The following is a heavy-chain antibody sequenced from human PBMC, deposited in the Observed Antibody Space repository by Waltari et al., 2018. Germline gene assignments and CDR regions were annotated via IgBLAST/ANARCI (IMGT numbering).Heavy chain of an antibody. V-gene: IGHV3-23*03. CDR1: GFTFSSYA. CDR2: IYSGGST. Sequence: EVQLLESGGGLVQPGGSLRLSCAASGFTFSSYAMSWVHQAPGKGLEWVSVIYSGGSTYYADSVKGRFTISRDNSKNTLYLQMNSLRAEDTAVYYCAKNHYYGSGAHFDYWGQGTLVTVSS. D-gene: IGHD3-10*01. CDR3: AKNHYYGSGAHFDY. J-gene: IGHJ4*02.